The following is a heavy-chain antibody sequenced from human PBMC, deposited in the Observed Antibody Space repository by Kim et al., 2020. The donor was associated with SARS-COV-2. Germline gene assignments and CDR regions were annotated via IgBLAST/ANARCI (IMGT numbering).Heavy chain of an antibody. D-gene: IGHD5-18*01. V-gene: IGHV4-61*03. CDR3: AKDTGDAYGYNLDY. Sequence: NPSLESRVTIPLDTSKNHFSLRLTSVTAADTAVYYCAKDTGDAYGYNLDYWGQGTHVTVSS. J-gene: IGHJ4*02.